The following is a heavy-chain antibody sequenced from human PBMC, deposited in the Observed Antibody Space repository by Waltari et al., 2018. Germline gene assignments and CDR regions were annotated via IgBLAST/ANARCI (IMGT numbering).Heavy chain of an antibody. J-gene: IGHJ4*02. Sequence: QVQLQESGPGLVKPSETLSLTCTVSGGSISSYYWSWIRQPPGKGLEWIGYIYYSGSTNYHPSLKSRVTISVDTSKNQFSLKLGSVTAADTAVYYWARDGSADTAMGGGFDYWGQGTLVTVSS. CDR3: ARDGSADTAMGGGFDY. V-gene: IGHV4-59*01. D-gene: IGHD5-18*01. CDR2: IYYSGST. CDR1: GGSISSYY.